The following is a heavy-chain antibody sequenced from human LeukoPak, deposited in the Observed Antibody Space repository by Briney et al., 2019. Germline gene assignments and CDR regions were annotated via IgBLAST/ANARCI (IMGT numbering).Heavy chain of an antibody. D-gene: IGHD5-18*01. CDR2: ISSNGGST. Sequence: GSLRLSCAASGFTFSSYAMHWGRQAPGKGREDVSAISSNGGSTYYANSVKGRFTISRDNSKNTLYLQMGSLRAEHMAVYYCARVLRGYSYATDYWGQGTLVSVSS. CDR3: ARVLRGYSYATDY. V-gene: IGHV3-64*01. J-gene: IGHJ4*02. CDR1: GFTFSSYA.